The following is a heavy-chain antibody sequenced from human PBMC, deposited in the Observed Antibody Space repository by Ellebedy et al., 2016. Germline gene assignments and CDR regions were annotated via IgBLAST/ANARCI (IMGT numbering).Heavy chain of an antibody. Sequence: GGSLRLSCAASGLTFSDYALHWVRQAPGKGLEWITLISFDGNDKFYADSVRGRFTISRDNSRNTLFLVMTSLRVEDTAVYYCVREFYYDSSGYFDYWGQGALVTVS. V-gene: IGHV3-30-3*01. CDR3: VREFYYDSSGYFDY. J-gene: IGHJ4*02. CDR2: ISFDGNDK. CDR1: GLTFSDYA. D-gene: IGHD3-22*01.